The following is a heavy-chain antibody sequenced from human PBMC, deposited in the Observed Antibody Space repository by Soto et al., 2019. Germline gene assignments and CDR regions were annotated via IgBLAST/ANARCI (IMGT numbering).Heavy chain of an antibody. V-gene: IGHV5-10-1*01. J-gene: IGHJ5*02. D-gene: IGHD4-17*01. CDR2: IDPSDSYT. CDR3: ARHSHDSGDYLDGWFDT. CDR1: GYRFTIDW. Sequence: XESLKTYWQGSGYRFTIDWIIWVRQMHRKGLEWMGRIDPSDSYTNYSPSFQGHVTISADKSISTAYLQWSSLKASDTAMYYCARHSHDSGDYLDGWFDTWGQGTVVTVSS.